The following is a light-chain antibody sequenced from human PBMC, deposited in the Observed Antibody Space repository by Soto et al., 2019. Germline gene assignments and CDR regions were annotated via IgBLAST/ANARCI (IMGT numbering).Light chain of an antibody. V-gene: IGKV1-5*03. Sequence: DIQMTQSPSTLSASVGDRVTITCRASQSIGSWLAWYQQRPGKAPKLLIYQASNLESGVPSRFSVSGSGTEFPLANMSLQPDDFATYYCQQYNNYWTVGQGTKVEIK. CDR3: QQYNNYWT. CDR2: QAS. CDR1: QSIGSW. J-gene: IGKJ1*01.